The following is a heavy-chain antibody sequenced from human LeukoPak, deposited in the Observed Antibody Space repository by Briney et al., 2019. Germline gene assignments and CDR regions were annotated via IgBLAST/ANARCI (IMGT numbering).Heavy chain of an antibody. V-gene: IGHV3-53*01. D-gene: IGHD3-22*01. CDR2: IYSGGTI. Sequence: PGGSLRLSCAASGFSVRTNYMSWVRQAPGKGLEWVSVIYSGGTIRYADSVKGRFTISRDNSRDTLHLQMNSLRVDDTAVYYCVRAAHNLFYSDSSGYYGDAFDVWGQGTVVTVSS. CDR3: VRAAHNLFYSDSSGYYGDAFDV. J-gene: IGHJ3*01. CDR1: GFSVRTNY.